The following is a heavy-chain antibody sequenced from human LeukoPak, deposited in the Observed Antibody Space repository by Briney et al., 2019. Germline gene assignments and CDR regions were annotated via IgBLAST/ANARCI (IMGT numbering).Heavy chain of an antibody. J-gene: IGHJ4*02. V-gene: IGHV3-23*01. D-gene: IGHD1-14*01. CDR3: AKASTVLKPIDS. CDR1: GFTFSTYA. Sequence: GGSLRLSCAASGFTFSTYAMNWVRQAPGKGLEWVSAISPIGSRTYYADSVKGRFTISRDHSKNTLYLQMNSLSAGDTAIYYCAKASTVLKPIDSWGQGTLVTVSS. CDR2: ISPIGSRT.